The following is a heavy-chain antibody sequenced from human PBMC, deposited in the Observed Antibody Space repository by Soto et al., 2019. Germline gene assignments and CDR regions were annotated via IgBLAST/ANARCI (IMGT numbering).Heavy chain of an antibody. CDR3: ARDKITGLFDY. CDR1: GGPFSGYY. V-gene: IGHV4-34*01. D-gene: IGHD2-8*02. Sequence: PSESLSLTCDVFGGPFSGYYRTWIRQPPGTGLEWIGEINHSGSTNYNPSLKSRVTISVDTSKNQFSLKLTSVTAADTAVYYCARDKITGLFDYWGQGTLVT. CDR2: INHSGST. J-gene: IGHJ4*02.